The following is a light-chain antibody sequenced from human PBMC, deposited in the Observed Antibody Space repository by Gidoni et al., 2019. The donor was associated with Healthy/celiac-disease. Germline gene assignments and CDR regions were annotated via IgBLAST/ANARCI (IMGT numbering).Light chain of an antibody. V-gene: IGLV3-1*01. J-gene: IGLJ2*01. CDR3: QAWDSSTAV. CDR1: KVGDKY. CDR2: QDS. Sequence: SYGLTQPPSVSASPGQTASITCSGDKVGDKYACWYQQKPGQSPVLVIYQDSKRPSGIPERFSGSNSGNTATLTISGTQAMDEADYYCQAWDSSTAVFGGGTKLTVL.